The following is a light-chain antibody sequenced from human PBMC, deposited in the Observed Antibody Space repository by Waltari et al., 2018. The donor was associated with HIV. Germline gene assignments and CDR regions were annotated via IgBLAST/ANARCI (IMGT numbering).Light chain of an antibody. V-gene: IGLV1-51*02. CDR1: RSHIGKRY. CDR3: ASWDSSLSVGV. J-gene: IGLJ3*02. CDR2: ENT. Sequence: QSVLTQPPSVSAAPGQKVTISCSGGRSHIGKRYVHWYQQSPGTAPRLLIYENTKRRSGLPDRFSGSKSATSATLDITGLQTGDEADYYCASWDSSLSVGVFGGGTRLTVL.